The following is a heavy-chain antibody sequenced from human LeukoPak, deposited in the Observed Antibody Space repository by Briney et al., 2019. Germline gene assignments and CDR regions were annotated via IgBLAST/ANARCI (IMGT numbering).Heavy chain of an antibody. CDR1: GFTFSSYS. CDR2: IRYDGSNK. CDR3: AKGEVAMIKPFDY. V-gene: IGHV3-30*02. J-gene: IGHJ4*02. D-gene: IGHD5-12*01. Sequence: GGSLRLSCAASGFTFSSYSMNWVRQAPGKGLEWVAFIRYDGSNKYYADSVKGRFTISRDNSKNTLYLQMNSLRAEDTAVYYCAKGEVAMIKPFDYWGQGTLVTVSS.